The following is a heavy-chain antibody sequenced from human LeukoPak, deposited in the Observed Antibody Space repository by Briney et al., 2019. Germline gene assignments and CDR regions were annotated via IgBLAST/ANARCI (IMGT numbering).Heavy chain of an antibody. CDR1: GYTFTGYY. J-gene: IGHJ3*02. Sequence: ASVKVSCKASGYTFTGYYMHWVRQAPGQGLEWMEWINPNSGGTNYEQNFQGRVTMTRDTSISTAYMELSRLRSDDTAVYYCARGAYGSGWEAFDIWGQGTMVTVSS. CDR3: ARGAYGSGWEAFDI. D-gene: IGHD3-10*01. CDR2: INPNSGGT. V-gene: IGHV1-2*02.